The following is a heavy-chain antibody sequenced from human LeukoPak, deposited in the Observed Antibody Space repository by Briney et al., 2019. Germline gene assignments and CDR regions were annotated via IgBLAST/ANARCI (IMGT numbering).Heavy chain of an antibody. CDR2: IFYNGNT. Sequence: SQTLSLTCTVSGGSISIGGYYWSWIRQHPGKGLEWIGYIFYNGNTYYNPSLKSRLTISGDTSENQFSLKLSSVTAADTAVYYCVRNFDSYNAFDIWGQGTMVTVSS. D-gene: IGHD3-22*01. CDR1: GGSISIGGYY. V-gene: IGHV4-31*03. J-gene: IGHJ3*02. CDR3: VRNFDSYNAFDI.